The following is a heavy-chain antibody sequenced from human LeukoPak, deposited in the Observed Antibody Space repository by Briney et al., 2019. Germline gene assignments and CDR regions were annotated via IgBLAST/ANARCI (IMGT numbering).Heavy chain of an antibody. CDR3: ARDHSRYYYGSGSQSYFDY. CDR1: GYTFTSYY. D-gene: IGHD3-10*01. J-gene: IGHJ4*02. CDR2: INPSGGST. V-gene: IGHV1-46*01. Sequence: GASVKVSCKASGYTFTSYYMHWVRQAPGQGLEWMGIINPSGGSTSYAQKFQGRVTMTTDTSTSTAYMELRSLRSDDTAVYYCARDHSRYYYGSGSQSYFDYWGQGTLVTVSS.